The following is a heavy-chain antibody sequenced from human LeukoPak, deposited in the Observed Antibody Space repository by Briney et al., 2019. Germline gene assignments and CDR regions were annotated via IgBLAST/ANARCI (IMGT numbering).Heavy chain of an antibody. Sequence: SETLSLTCTVSGGSISSSSYYWGWIRQPPGKGLEWIGSIYYSGSTYYNPSLKSRVAISVDTSKNQLSLKLSSVTAAGTAVYYCGRHVVQYGMDVWGQGTTVTVSS. D-gene: IGHD2-2*01. V-gene: IGHV4-39*01. J-gene: IGHJ6*02. CDR3: GRHVVQYGMDV. CDR1: GGSISSSSYY. CDR2: IYYSGST.